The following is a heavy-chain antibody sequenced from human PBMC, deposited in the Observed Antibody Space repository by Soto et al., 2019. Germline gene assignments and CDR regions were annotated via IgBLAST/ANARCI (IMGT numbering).Heavy chain of an antibody. CDR1: GYTFSSYD. CDR2: LNPNSGDT. CDR3: ATSGGGWYLY. J-gene: IGHJ4*02. V-gene: IGHV1-8*01. Sequence: ASVKVSCKASGYTFSSYDINWVRQATGQGLEWMGWLNPNSGDTGYAQKFQGRVTLTRNTSINTAYIELSSPTSDDTAVYYCATSGGGWYLYWGQGTLVTVSS. D-gene: IGHD6-19*01.